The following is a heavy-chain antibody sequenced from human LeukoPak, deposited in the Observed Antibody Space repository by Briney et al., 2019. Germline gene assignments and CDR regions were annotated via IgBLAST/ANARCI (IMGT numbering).Heavy chain of an antibody. V-gene: IGHV4-59*01. CDR3: ARASVRCYSTSCYAGWFDP. CDR2: IYYSGST. Sequence: SETLSLTCTVSGGSISSYYWSWIRQPPGKGLEWIGYIYYSGSTNYNPSLKSRVTISVDTSKNKFSLKLSSVTAADTAVYYCARASVRCYSTSCYAGWFDPWGQGTLVTVSS. J-gene: IGHJ5*02. D-gene: IGHD2-2*01. CDR1: GGSISSYY.